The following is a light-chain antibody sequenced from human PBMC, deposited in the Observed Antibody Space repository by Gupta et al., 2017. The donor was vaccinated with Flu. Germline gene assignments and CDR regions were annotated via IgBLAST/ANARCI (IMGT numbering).Light chain of an antibody. Sequence: SSSNIGSNSVYWYQQVPGTAPKLLIYLSDQRPSGVPDRFPGSKSGASASLSISGLRPEDEADYYCSVWDDSLSGRVFGGGTKLTVL. CDR2: LSD. J-gene: IGLJ3*02. CDR1: SSNIGSNS. CDR3: SVWDDSLSGRV. V-gene: IGLV1-47*01.